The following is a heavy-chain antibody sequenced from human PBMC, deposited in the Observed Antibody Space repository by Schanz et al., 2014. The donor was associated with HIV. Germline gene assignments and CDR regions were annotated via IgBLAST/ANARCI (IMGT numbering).Heavy chain of an antibody. Sequence: QVQLVQSGPEVKKPGASVRVSCETSGYTFSDYDINWVRQAPGQGLEWMGWISAYNGNTKYAQKLQGRLTMTTDTSTSTAYMELTRLRFDDTAVYYCAKSRFQLHWFDSWGQGTLVTVSS. J-gene: IGHJ5*01. CDR3: AKSRFQLHWFDS. CDR2: ISAYNGNT. V-gene: IGHV1-18*01. CDR1: GYTFSDYD. D-gene: IGHD2-2*01.